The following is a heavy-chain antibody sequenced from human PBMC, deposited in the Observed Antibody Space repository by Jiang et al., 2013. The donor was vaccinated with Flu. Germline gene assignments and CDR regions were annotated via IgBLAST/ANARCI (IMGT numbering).Heavy chain of an antibody. CDR2: ISSSSSYI. CDR3: ARDVTTGTTYWFDP. J-gene: IGHJ5*02. V-gene: IGHV3-21*01. Sequence: VQLVESGGGLVKPGGSLRLSCAASGFTFSSYSMNWVRQAPGKGLEWVSSISSSSSYIYYADSVKGRFTISRDNAKNSLYLQMNSLRAEDTAVYYCARDVTTGTTYWFDPWGQGTLVTVSS. D-gene: IGHD1-1*01. CDR1: GFTFSSYS.